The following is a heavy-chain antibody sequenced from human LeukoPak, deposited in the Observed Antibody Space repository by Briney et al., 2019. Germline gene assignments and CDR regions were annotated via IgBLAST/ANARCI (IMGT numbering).Heavy chain of an antibody. V-gene: IGHV3-30-3*01. J-gene: IGHJ4*02. CDR3: ATLESRDGYDFDY. CDR2: ISYDGSNK. CDR1: GFTFSSYA. Sequence: SLRLSCAASGFTFSSYAMHWVRQAPGKGLEWVAVISYDGSNKYYADSVKGRFTISRDNSKNTLYLQMNSLRAEDTAVYYCATLESRDGYDFDYWGQGTLVTVSS. D-gene: IGHD5-24*01.